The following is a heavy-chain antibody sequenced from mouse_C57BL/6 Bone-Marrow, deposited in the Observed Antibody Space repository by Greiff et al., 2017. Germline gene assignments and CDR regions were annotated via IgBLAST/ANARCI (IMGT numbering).Heavy chain of an antibody. Sequence: EVNVVESGGGLVKPGGSLKLSCAASGFTFSDYGMHWVRQAPEKGLVWVAYISSGSSTIYYADTVKGRFTISRDNAKNTLFLQMTSLRSEDTAMYYCASWFAYWGQGTLVTVSA. CDR3: ASWFAY. J-gene: IGHJ3*01. CDR1: GFTFSDYG. CDR2: ISSGSSTI. V-gene: IGHV5-17*01.